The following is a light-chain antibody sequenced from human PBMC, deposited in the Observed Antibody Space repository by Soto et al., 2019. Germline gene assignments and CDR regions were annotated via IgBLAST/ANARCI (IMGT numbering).Light chain of an antibody. CDR1: RSDIGAYNF. Sequence: HSVLTQPASVSGSPGQSITISCTGTRSDIGAYNFVSWYQQHPGEVPKLILYDVNVRPSGVSNRFSGSKSGNTASLTISGLQAEDEADYYCTSWTTSTTMMFGGGTKVTV. CDR2: DVN. CDR3: TSWTTSTTMM. J-gene: IGLJ3*02. V-gene: IGLV2-14*03.